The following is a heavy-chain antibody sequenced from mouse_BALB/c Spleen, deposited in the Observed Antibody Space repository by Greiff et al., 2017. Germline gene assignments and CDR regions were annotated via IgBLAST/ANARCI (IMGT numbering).Heavy chain of an antibody. V-gene: IGHV1S81*02. CDR3: ARGGSTMITTWFAY. J-gene: IGHJ3*01. CDR1: GYTFTSYW. D-gene: IGHD2-4*01. CDR2: INPSNGRT. Sequence: QVQLQQPGAELVKPGASVKLSCKASGYTFTSYWMHWVKQRPGQGLEWIGEINPSNGRTNYNEKFKSKATLTVDKSSSTAYMQLSSLTSEDSAVYYCARGGSTMITTWFAYWGQGTLVTVSA.